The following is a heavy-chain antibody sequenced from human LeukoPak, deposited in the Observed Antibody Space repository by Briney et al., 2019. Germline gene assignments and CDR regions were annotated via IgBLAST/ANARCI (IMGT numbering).Heavy chain of an antibody. Sequence: GGSLRLSCAGSGFSFSSYGMHWVRQAPGKGLEWMAFIRSDGSNKYYADSVKGRFTISRDNSKNTLYLQMNSLRAENTAVYYCARILDSAWGELGYWGQGTLVTVSS. CDR3: ARILDSAWGELGY. V-gene: IGHV3-30*02. CDR1: GFSFSSYG. J-gene: IGHJ4*02. D-gene: IGHD6-19*01. CDR2: IRSDGSNK.